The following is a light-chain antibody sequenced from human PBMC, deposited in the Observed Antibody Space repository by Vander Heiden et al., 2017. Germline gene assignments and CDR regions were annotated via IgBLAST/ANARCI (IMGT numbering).Light chain of an antibody. J-gene: IGKJ1*01. CDR3: QQYGSSPRT. Sequence: EIALTQSPGTLSLSPGERAPIPCRPSQSVSSSYLAWYQQKPGQAPRLLIYGASSRDTGIPDRFSGSGSGTDFTLTISRMEPEDFAVYYCQQYGSSPRTFGQGTKVEIK. CDR1: QSVSSSY. V-gene: IGKV3-20*01. CDR2: GAS.